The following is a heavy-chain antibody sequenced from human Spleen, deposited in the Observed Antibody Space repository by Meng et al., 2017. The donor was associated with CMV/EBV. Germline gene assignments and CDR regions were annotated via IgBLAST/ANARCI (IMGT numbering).Heavy chain of an antibody. Sequence: SGFTFDDYGMSWVRQAPGKGLEWVSGINWNGGSTGYADSVKGRFTISRDNAKNSLYLQMNSLRAEDTALYYCARELTGTTGGCWFDPWGQGTLVTVSS. CDR3: ARELTGTTGGCWFDP. CDR1: GFTFDDYG. V-gene: IGHV3-20*03. J-gene: IGHJ5*02. CDR2: INWNGGST. D-gene: IGHD1-7*01.